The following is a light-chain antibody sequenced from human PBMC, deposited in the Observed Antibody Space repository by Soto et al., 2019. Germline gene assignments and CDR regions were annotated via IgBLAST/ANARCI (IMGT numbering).Light chain of an antibody. CDR2: AAS. CDR1: QGISSY. V-gene: IGKV1-8*01. Sequence: AIRMTQSPSSLSASTGDRVTITCRASQGISSYLAWYQQKPGKAPKLLIYAASTLQSAVPSRFSGSGSGTDFTLTISRPQSEDFATYYCQQYYSYPTFTFGPRVKVDIQ. CDR3: QQYYSYPTFT. J-gene: IGKJ3*01.